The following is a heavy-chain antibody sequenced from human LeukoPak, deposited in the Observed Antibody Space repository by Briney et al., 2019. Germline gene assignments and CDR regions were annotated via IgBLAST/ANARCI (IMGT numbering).Heavy chain of an antibody. J-gene: IGHJ4*02. CDR3: ARAMTTVRGVYYFDY. CDR2: IYYSGST. CDR1: GGSISSYY. D-gene: IGHD4-17*01. V-gene: IGHV4-59*01. Sequence: SETLSLTCTVSGGSISSYYWSWIRQPPGKGLEWIGYIYYSGSTNYNPSLKSRVTISVDTSKNQFSLKLSSVTAADTAVYYCARAMTTVRGVYYFDYWGQGTLVTVSS.